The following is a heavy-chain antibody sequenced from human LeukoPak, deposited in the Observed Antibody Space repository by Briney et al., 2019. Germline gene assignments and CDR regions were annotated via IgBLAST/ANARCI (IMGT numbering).Heavy chain of an antibody. CDR1: GFTFSSYW. CDR2: INSDGSST. Sequence: GGSLRLSCAASGFTFSSYWMHWVRPAPGKGPVWVSRINSDGSSTTYADSVKGRFTISRDNAKNTLYLQMNSLRAEDTAVYYCARDYGRSRDYGMDVWGQGTTVTVSS. J-gene: IGHJ6*02. V-gene: IGHV3-74*01. CDR3: ARDYGRSRDYGMDV. D-gene: IGHD3-10*01.